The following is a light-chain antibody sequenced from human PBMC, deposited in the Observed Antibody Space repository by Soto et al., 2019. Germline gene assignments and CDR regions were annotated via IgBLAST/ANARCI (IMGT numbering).Light chain of an antibody. CDR2: EVH. CDR1: SSDVGGYNY. J-gene: IGLJ1*01. Sequence: QSALTQPPSASGSPGQSVTISCTGTSSDVGGYNYVSWYQQHPGKVPKLMVYEVHKRPSGVPDRFSGSKSGNTASLTVSGLQDEDEADYYCTSYAGGNHVFGTGTKVTVL. CDR3: TSYAGGNHV. V-gene: IGLV2-8*01.